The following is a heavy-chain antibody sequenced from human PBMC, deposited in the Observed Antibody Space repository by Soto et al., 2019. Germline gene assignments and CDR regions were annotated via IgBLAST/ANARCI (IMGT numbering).Heavy chain of an antibody. Sequence: GGSLRLSCAASGFTFSSYAMHWVRQAPGKGLEWVAVISYDGSNKYYADSVKGRFTISRDNSKNTLYLQMNSLRAEDTAVYYCAREHSGSYSPSFVDYWGQGTLVTVSS. CDR3: AREHSGSYSPSFVDY. D-gene: IGHD1-26*01. J-gene: IGHJ4*02. CDR1: GFTFSSYA. CDR2: ISYDGSNK. V-gene: IGHV3-30-3*01.